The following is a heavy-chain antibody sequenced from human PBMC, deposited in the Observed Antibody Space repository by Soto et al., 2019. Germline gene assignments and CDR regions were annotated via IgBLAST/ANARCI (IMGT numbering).Heavy chain of an antibody. V-gene: IGHV3-15*01. CDR2: IKSKTDGGTT. CDR3: GAYSNYVRLYYYYYYMDV. D-gene: IGHD4-4*01. CDR1: GFTFSNAW. J-gene: IGHJ6*03. Sequence: GGSLRLSCAASGFTFSNAWMSWVRQAPGKGLEWVGRIKSKTDGGTTDYAAPVKGRFTISRDDSKNTLYLQMNSLKTEDTAVYYCGAYSNYVRLYYYYYYMDVWGKGTTVTVSS.